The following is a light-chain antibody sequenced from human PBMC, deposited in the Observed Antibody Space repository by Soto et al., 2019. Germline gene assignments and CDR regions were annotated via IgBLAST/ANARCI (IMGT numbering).Light chain of an antibody. CDR2: SNN. Sequence: QSALTQPPSASGTPGQGVTISCSGSSSNIESNTVNWYQQLPGTAPKLLIYSNNQRPSGVPDRFSASKSGTSASLAISGLQSEDEADYYCAAWDDSLNAVVFGGGTKLTVL. V-gene: IGLV1-44*01. CDR1: SSNIESNT. J-gene: IGLJ2*01. CDR3: AAWDDSLNAVV.